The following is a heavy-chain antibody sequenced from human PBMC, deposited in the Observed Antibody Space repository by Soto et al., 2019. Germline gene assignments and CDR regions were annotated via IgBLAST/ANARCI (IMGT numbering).Heavy chain of an antibody. V-gene: IGHV4-31*02. CDR3: ARVVRGYRPNWFDP. Sequence: HPGKGLEWIGYIYYSGSTYYNPSLKSRVTISVDTSKNQFSLKLSSVTAADTAVYYCARVVRGYRPNWFDPWGQGTLVTVSS. D-gene: IGHD5-12*01. J-gene: IGHJ5*02. CDR2: IYYSGST.